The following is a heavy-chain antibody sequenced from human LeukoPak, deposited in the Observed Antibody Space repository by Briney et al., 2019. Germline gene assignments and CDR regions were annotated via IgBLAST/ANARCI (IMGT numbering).Heavy chain of an antibody. Sequence: GGSLRLSRAASGFTFSNAWMSWVRQAPGKGLEWVGRIKSKTDGGTIDYAAPVKGRFTISRDDSKNTLYLQMNSLKTEDTAVYYCTTGLRFLEWLLVWGQGTLVTVSS. CDR1: GFTFSNAW. V-gene: IGHV3-15*01. CDR2: IKSKTDGGTI. CDR3: TTGLRFLEWLLV. D-gene: IGHD3-3*01. J-gene: IGHJ4*02.